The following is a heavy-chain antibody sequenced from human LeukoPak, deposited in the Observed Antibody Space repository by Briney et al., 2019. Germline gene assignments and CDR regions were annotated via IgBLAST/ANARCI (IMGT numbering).Heavy chain of an antibody. CDR2: IYSGGST. CDR3: ARTNYDSSGYLDY. V-gene: IGHV3-53*01. CDR1: GFTVSSNY. Sequence: QPGGSLRLSCAASGFTVSSNYTSWVRQAPGKGLEWVSVIYSGGSTYYADSVKGRFTISRDNSKNTLYLQMNSLRAEDTAVYYCARTNYDSSGYLDYWGQGTLVTVSS. D-gene: IGHD3-22*01. J-gene: IGHJ4*02.